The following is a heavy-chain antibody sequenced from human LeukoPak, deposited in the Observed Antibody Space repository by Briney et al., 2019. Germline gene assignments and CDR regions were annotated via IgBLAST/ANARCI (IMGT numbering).Heavy chain of an antibody. CDR2: IYVTGK. Sequence: SETLSLTCTVSGGSIGTYYWSCVWQSPGKGLEWIGYIYVTGKRCNPYLQSRVTISVDTSRNQFFLKMSSVTAADTAVYYCARHIGGGIEDMDVWGKGTKVTVSS. D-gene: IGHD3-16*02. J-gene: IGHJ6*03. CDR3: ARHIGGGIEDMDV. CDR1: GGSIGTYY. V-gene: IGHV4-59*08.